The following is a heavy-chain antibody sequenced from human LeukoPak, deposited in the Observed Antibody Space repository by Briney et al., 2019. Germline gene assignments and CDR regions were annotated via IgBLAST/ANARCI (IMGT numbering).Heavy chain of an antibody. Sequence: GRSLRLSCAASGFTFSSYGMHWVRQAPGKGLEWVAVIWYDGGNKYYADSVKGRFTISRDNSKNTLYLQMNSLRAEDTAVYYCARDREVGATYYYYGMDVWGQGTTVTVSS. CDR3: ARDREVGATYYYYGMDV. D-gene: IGHD1-26*01. CDR1: GFTFSSYG. V-gene: IGHV3-33*01. CDR2: IWYDGGNK. J-gene: IGHJ6*02.